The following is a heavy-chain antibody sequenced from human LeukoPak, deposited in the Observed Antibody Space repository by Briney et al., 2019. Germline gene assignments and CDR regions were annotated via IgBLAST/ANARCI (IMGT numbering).Heavy chain of an antibody. CDR2: INPSGGST. V-gene: IGHV1-46*01. J-gene: IGHJ5*02. CDR3: ARDWTLAAAGRDWFDP. D-gene: IGHD6-13*01. Sequence: ASVKVSCKASGYTFTSYYMHWVRQAPGRGLEWMGIINPSGGSTSYAQKFQGRVTMTRDMSTSTVYMELSSLRSEDTAVYYCARDWTLAAAGRDWFDPWGQGTLVTVSS. CDR1: GYTFTSYY.